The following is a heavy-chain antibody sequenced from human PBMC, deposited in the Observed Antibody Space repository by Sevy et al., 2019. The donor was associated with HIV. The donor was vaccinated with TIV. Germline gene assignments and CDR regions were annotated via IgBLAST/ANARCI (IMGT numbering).Heavy chain of an antibody. D-gene: IGHD1-26*01. V-gene: IGHV3-23*01. J-gene: IGHJ5*02. CDR1: RFSFNGYG. CDR2: IGGSGDTT. CDR3: ARVGGWEVGSLDNWFDP. Sequence: GGSLRLSCAASRFSFNGYGMHWVRQAPGKGLEWVSAIGGSGDTTYYADSVKGRFTISSDNSKNILYLQMNSLRPEDTAVYYCARVGGWEVGSLDNWFDPWGQGTLVTVSS.